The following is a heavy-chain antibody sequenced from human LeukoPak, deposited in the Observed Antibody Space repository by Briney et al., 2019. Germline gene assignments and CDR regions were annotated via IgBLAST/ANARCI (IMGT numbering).Heavy chain of an antibody. J-gene: IGHJ3*02. CDR2: IYYSENT. CDR1: GVSISSGGYY. Sequence: SQTLSLTCTVSGVSISSGGYYWSWLRQHPGKGLEWIGYIYYSENTYYNPSLKSRLTMSVDTSNNQFSLKLTSVTAADTAVYYCARMTMVRGVIDAFDIWGQGTKVTVSS. D-gene: IGHD3-10*01. V-gene: IGHV4-31*03. CDR3: ARMTMVRGVIDAFDI.